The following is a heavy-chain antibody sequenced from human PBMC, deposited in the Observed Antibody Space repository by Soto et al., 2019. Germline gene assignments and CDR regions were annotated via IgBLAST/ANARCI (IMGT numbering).Heavy chain of an antibody. CDR2: IYHSGST. J-gene: IGHJ4*02. V-gene: IGHV4-30-2*01. CDR3: AAGGGLPRYY. CDR1: GGSISSGGYS. Sequence: HLQLQESGSGLVKPSQTLSLTCAVSGGSISSGGYSWSWIRQPPGKGLEWIGYIYHSGSTYDKPALKSRVTIAVDRFKNQFSLKLSSVTAADTAVYYCAAGGGLPRYYWGQGTLVTVSS. D-gene: IGHD5-12*01.